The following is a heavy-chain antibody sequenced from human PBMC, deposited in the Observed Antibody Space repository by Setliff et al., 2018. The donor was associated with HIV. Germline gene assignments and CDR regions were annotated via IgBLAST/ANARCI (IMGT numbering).Heavy chain of an antibody. CDR2: ISWNADFT. CDR1: GFIFSNYA. Sequence: GGSLRLSCAGSGFIFSNYAMYWVRQAPGKGLEWVSGISWNADFTAYAESTKGRFTISRDNARKSLYLQMNSLTTEDTALYYCVRDRGRIAAAGYFDSWGQGTQVTVSS. J-gene: IGHJ4*02. V-gene: IGHV3-9*01. D-gene: IGHD6-13*01. CDR3: VRDRGRIAAAGYFDS.